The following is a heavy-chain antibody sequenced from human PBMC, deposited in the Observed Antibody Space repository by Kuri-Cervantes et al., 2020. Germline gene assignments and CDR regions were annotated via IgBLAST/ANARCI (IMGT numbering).Heavy chain of an antibody. Sequence: GGSLRLSCAASGFTFSSYGMHWVRQAPGKGLEWVAVISYDGSNKYYADSVKGRFTISRDNSKNTLYLQMNSLRAEDTAVYYCAKDKDYYGSGAIDYWGQGTLVPSPQ. D-gene: IGHD3-10*01. CDR1: GFTFSSYG. CDR2: ISYDGSNK. J-gene: IGHJ4*02. V-gene: IGHV3-30*18. CDR3: AKDKDYYGSGAIDY.